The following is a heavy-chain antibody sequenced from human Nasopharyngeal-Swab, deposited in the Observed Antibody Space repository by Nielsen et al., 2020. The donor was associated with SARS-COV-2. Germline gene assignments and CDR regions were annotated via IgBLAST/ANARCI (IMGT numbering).Heavy chain of an antibody. Sequence: GESLKISCAASGFTFSSYALSWVRQAPGKGLEWVSAISGSGGSPYYADSVKGRFTISRDNSKNTLYLQMNSLRAEDTAVYYCAKMARFSSGSDWFDPWGQGTLVTVSS. CDR3: AKMARFSSGSDWFDP. J-gene: IGHJ5*02. CDR1: GFTFSSYA. CDR2: ISGSGGSP. D-gene: IGHD6-19*01. V-gene: IGHV3-23*01.